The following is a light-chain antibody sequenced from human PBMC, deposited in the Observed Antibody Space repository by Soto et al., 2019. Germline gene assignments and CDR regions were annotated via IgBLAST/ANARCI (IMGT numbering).Light chain of an antibody. CDR2: AAS. V-gene: IGKV1-17*01. J-gene: IGKJ1*01. Sequence: DIQMTQSPSSLSASVGDRVTITCRASQGIRSDLAWYQQKPGKAPKRLIYAASGLQSGVPSRFSGSGSGTEFSLTISSLQPEGFATNFWLQNNCYPRTFGQGTKVEIK. CDR1: QGIRSD. CDR3: LQNNCYPRT.